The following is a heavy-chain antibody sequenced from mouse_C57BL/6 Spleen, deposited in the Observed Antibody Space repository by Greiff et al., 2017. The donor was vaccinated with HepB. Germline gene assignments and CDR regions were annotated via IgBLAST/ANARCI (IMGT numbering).Heavy chain of an antibody. CDR1: GFSFNTYA. V-gene: IGHV10-1*01. D-gene: IGHD2-3*01. J-gene: IGHJ1*03. CDR2: IRSKSNNYAT. Sequence: EVHLVESGGGLVQPKGSLKLSCAASGFSFNTYAMNWVRQAPGKGLEWVARIRSKSNNYATYYADSVKDRFTISRDDSESMLYLQMNNLKTEDTAVYYCVRSDGYLYFDVWGTGTTVTVSS. CDR3: VRSDGYLYFDV.